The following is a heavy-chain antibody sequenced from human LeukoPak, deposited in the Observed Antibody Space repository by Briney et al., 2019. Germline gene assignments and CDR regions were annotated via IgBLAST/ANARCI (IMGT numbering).Heavy chain of an antibody. CDR1: RYTFTGHY. D-gene: IGHD3-22*01. V-gene: IGHV1-2*02. Sequence: GASVKVSCKASRYTFTGHYMHWVRQAPGQGLEWMGWINPNSGGTNYAQKFQGRVTMTRDTSISTAYMELSRLRSDDTAVYYCARPAHYYDSSGYPRSHDAFDIWGQGTMVTVSS. CDR2: INPNSGGT. CDR3: ARPAHYYDSSGYPRSHDAFDI. J-gene: IGHJ3*02.